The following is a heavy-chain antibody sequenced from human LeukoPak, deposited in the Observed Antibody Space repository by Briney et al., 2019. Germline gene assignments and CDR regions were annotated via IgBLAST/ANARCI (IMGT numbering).Heavy chain of an antibody. Sequence: SETLSLTCTVSGGSISSYYWSWLRQSAGKGLEWIGRIYSSGSTNYNPSLKSRVTMSVDTSKNQFSLRLSSVTAADTAVYYCARDQSSTPNWFDPWGQGTLVTVSS. V-gene: IGHV4-4*07. J-gene: IGHJ5*02. CDR1: GGSISSYY. D-gene: IGHD6-13*01. CDR3: ARDQSSTPNWFDP. CDR2: IYSSGST.